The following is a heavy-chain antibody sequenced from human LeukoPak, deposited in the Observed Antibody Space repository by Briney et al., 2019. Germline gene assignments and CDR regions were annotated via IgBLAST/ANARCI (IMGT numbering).Heavy chain of an antibody. D-gene: IGHD4-17*01. CDR3: AGGYGL. V-gene: IGHV4-39*07. CDR2: VSYRGGT. Sequence: NPSETLSLTCSVSGDSISSSGYYWGWIRQPPGKGLEWIGSVSYRGGTYYNPSLKTRVTISVDTSKNQFSLKLSSVTAADTAVYYCAGGYGLWGQGTLVTVSS. CDR1: GDSISSSGYY. J-gene: IGHJ4*02.